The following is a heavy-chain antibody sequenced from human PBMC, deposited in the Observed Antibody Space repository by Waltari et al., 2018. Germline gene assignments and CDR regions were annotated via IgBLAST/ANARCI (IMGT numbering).Heavy chain of an antibody. V-gene: IGHV3-33*01. CDR2: IWYDGSNK. J-gene: IGHJ3*02. D-gene: IGHD1-26*01. CDR1: GFTFSTYG. CDR3: AREYRGDAFDI. Sequence: QVPLVESGGGVVQPGRSLRLSCAASGFTFSTYGMSWVRQVPGKGLAWVAFIWYDGSNKYYADSVKGRFTISRDNSKNTLYLQMNSLRAEDTAVYYCAREYRGDAFDIWGQGTMVTVSS.